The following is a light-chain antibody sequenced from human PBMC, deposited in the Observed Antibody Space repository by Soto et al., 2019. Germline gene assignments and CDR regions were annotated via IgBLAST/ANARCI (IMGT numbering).Light chain of an antibody. V-gene: IGKV3-15*01. Sequence: ERATLSCRASQSVSSGLSWYQQKPGQAPRLLIYGASTRATGIPARFSGSGSGTEFTLTISFLQSEDYADDYSQQYHNSCPSAFGNGTKVHIK. J-gene: IGKJ2*01. CDR1: QSVSSG. CDR3: QQYHNSCPSA. CDR2: GAS.